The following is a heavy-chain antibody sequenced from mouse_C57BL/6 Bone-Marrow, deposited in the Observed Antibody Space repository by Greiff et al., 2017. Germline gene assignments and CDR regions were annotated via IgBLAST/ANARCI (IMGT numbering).Heavy chain of an antibody. Sequence: VQLQQPGAELVKPGASVKLSCKASGYTFTNYWMHWVKQRPGQGLEWIGMMHPNGGSPDYNEKFKSEATLSVDKSSRTAYMELSSLTSEDSAVYYCARSDDYGDYTMDYWGQGTSVTVSS. D-gene: IGHD2-4*01. V-gene: IGHV1-64*01. CDR1: GYTFTNYW. J-gene: IGHJ4*01. CDR2: MHPNGGSP. CDR3: ARSDDYGDYTMDY.